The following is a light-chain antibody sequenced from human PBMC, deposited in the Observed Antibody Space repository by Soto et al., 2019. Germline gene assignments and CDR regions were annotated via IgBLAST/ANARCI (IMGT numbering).Light chain of an antibody. CDR1: SSDVGGYNY. Sequence: QSVLTQPPSASGSPGRSVTISCTGTSSDVGGYNYVSWYQQHPGKAPKLMIYEVSKRPSGVPDRFSGSKSGNTASLTVSGLQAEDEADYYRSSYAGSNNCFVFGTGTKVTVL. V-gene: IGLV2-8*01. CDR3: SSYAGSNNCFV. J-gene: IGLJ1*01. CDR2: EVS.